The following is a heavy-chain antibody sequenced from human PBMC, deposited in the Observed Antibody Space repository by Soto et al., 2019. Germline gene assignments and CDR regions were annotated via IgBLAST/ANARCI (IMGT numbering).Heavy chain of an antibody. D-gene: IGHD1-26*01. CDR1: GGSISVYY. J-gene: IGHJ4*02. CDR3: TRGVGSSPPRY. V-gene: IGHV4-59*01. CDR2: IYDSGSP. Sequence: SETLSLTCTISGGSISVYYWSWIRQPPGQALEWIGYIYDSGSPYYNPSLRSRVIISADTSKNQISLKLTSATAADTAVYYCTRGVGSSPPRYWGRGTLVTVSS.